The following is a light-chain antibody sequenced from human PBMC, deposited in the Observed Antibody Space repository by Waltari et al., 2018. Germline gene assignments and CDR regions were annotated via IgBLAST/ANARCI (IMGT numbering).Light chain of an antibody. CDR3: CSYTSIGPVL. J-gene: IGLJ2*01. V-gene: IGLV2-23*02. CDR2: EVT. Sequence: QSALTQPASVSGSPGQSIAISCIGTSSGVGANNFLSWYQQHPGGAPKLMIHEVTKRPSGVSTRFSGSKSGNTASLTISGLQAEDEADYYCCSYTSIGPVLIGGGTKVTVL. CDR1: SSGVGANNF.